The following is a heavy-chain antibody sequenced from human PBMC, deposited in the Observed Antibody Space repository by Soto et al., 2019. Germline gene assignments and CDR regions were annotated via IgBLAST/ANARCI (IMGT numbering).Heavy chain of an antibody. CDR2: ISSTTNYI. CDR3: ARESEDLTSNFDY. J-gene: IGHJ4*02. V-gene: IGHV3-21*06. CDR1: GFTFTRYS. Sequence: AGGSLRLSCAASGFTFTRYSMNWVRQAPGKGLEWVSSISSTTNYIYYGDSMKGRFTISRDNAKNSLYLEMNSLRAEDTAVYYCARESEDLTSNFDYWGQGTLVTVSS.